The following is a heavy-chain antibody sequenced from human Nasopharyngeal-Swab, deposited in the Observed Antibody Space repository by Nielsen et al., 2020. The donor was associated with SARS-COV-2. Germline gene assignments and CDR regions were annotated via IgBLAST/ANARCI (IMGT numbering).Heavy chain of an antibody. D-gene: IGHD5-12*01. Sequence: SETLSLTCTVSGGSISSGSYYWSWIRQPAGKGLEWIGRIYTSGSTNYNLTLKSRVTISVDTSKNQFSVKLSSVTAADTAVYYCARVTSHVSGHDGNDAFDIWGQGTMVTVSS. CDR1: GGSISSGSYY. CDR3: ARVTSHVSGHDGNDAFDI. CDR2: IYTSGST. J-gene: IGHJ3*02. V-gene: IGHV4-61*02.